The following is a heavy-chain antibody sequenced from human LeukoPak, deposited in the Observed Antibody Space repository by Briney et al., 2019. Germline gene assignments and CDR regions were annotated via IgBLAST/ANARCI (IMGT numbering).Heavy chain of an antibody. CDR2: INPNSGGT. V-gene: IGHV1-2*02. D-gene: IGHD6-6*01. CDR3: ARAEQLAGFDP. Sequence: ASVKVSCKASGYTFTGYYMHWVQQAPGQGLEWMRWINPNSGGTNYAQKFQGRVTMTRDTSISTAYMELSRLRSDDTAVYYCARAEQLAGFDPWGQGTLVTVSS. CDR1: GYTFTGYY. J-gene: IGHJ5*02.